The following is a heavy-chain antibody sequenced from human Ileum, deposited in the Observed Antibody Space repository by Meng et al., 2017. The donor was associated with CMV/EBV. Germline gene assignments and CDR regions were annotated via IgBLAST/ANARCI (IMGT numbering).Heavy chain of an antibody. D-gene: IGHD4-17*01. V-gene: IGHV1-2*02. CDR1: GYTFTTYW. J-gene: IGHJ1*01. CDR3: ARLDYGDYNYFQH. Sequence: ASVKVSCKTSGYTFTTYWIHWVRQAPGQGLEWVGWINTKSGATNSVQKFQGRVTMTRDTSISTAYMELSRLRSDDTAVYYCARLDYGDYNYFQHWGQGTLVTVSS. CDR2: INTKSGAT.